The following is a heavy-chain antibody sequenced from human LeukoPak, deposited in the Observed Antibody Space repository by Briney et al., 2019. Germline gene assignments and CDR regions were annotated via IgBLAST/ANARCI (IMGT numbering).Heavy chain of an antibody. J-gene: IGHJ4*02. V-gene: IGHV1-46*03. CDR1: GYTFTSYY. D-gene: IGHD4-23*01. CDR3: ARVGYGGYFDY. CDR2: INPSGGST. Sequence: ASVKVSXKASGYTFTSYYMHWVRQAPGQGLEWMGIINPSGGSTSYAQKFQGRVTMTRDTSTSTVYIELSSLRSEDTAVYYCARVGYGGYFDYWGQGTLVTVSS.